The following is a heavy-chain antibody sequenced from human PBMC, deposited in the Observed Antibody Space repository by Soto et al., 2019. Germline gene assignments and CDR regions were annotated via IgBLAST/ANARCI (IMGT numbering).Heavy chain of an antibody. V-gene: IGHV3-30*18. CDR2: ISYDGSNK. D-gene: IGHD2-15*01. J-gene: IGHJ6*02. CDR1: GFTFSSYG. CDR3: AKDRNRAGHIVVVVYYYYYGMDV. Sequence: GGSLRLSCAASGFTFSSYGMHWVRQAPGKGLEWVAVISYDGSNKYYADSVKGRFTISRDNSKNTLYLQMNGLRAEDTAVYYCAKDRNRAGHIVVVVYYYYYGMDVWGQGTTVTVSS.